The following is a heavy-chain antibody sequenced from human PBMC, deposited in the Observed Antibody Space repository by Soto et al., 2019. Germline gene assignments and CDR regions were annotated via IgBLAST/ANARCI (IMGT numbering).Heavy chain of an antibody. D-gene: IGHD3-10*01. CDR2: ISGGGGDT. CDR1: GFTFSNYA. V-gene: IGHV3-23*01. CDR3: AKGAGQYASGSYGAEYYYYAMDV. Sequence: GGSLRLSCAASGFTFSNYAINWVRQAPGRGLEWVSAISGGGGDTHYADSVKGRFTISRDNSKNTVYLQMNSLRVDDTALYYCAKGAGQYASGSYGAEYYYYAMDVWGQGTTVTVSS. J-gene: IGHJ6*02.